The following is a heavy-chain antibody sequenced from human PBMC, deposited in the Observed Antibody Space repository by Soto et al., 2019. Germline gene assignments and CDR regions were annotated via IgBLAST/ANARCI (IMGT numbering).Heavy chain of an antibody. CDR2: IYYSGST. Sequence: KPSETLSLTCTVSGGSVSGGSYYWSWIRQPPGKGLEWIGYIYYSGSTNYNPSLKSRVTISVDTSKNQFSLKLSSVTAADTAVYYCARARPLWIVATTGDYFDYWGQGTLVTVSS. D-gene: IGHD5-12*01. J-gene: IGHJ4*02. CDR1: GGSVSGGSYY. V-gene: IGHV4-61*01. CDR3: ARARPLWIVATTGDYFDY.